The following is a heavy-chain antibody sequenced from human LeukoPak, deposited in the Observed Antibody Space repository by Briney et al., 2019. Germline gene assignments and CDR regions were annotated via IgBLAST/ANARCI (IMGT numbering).Heavy chain of an antibody. Sequence: SETLSLTCTVSGGSISSYYWGWIRQPPGKGLEWIGYIYYRGSTNYNPSLKSRVTISLDTSNNQFSLKLTSVTAADTAVYYCARSRGDSTGWSTFDYWGQGTLVTVSP. V-gene: IGHV4-59*08. CDR1: GGSISSYY. CDR3: ARSRGDSTGWSTFDY. D-gene: IGHD6-19*01. CDR2: IYYRGST. J-gene: IGHJ4*02.